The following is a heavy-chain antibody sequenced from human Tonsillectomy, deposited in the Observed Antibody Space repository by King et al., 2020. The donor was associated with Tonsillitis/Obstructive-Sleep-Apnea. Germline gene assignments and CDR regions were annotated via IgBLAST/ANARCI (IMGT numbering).Heavy chain of an antibody. CDR3: ARHVLPSASVVAAIEDAFDI. CDR2: IYPGDSDT. CDR1: GYSFTSYW. D-gene: IGHD2-15*01. V-gene: IGHV5-51*01. J-gene: IGHJ3*02. Sequence: QLVQSGAEVKKPGESLKISCKGSGYSFTSYWIGWVRQMPGKGLEWMGIIYPGDSDTRYSPSFQGQVTISADKSISTAYLQWSSLKASDTAMYYCARHVLPSASVVAAIEDAFDIWGQGTMVTVSS.